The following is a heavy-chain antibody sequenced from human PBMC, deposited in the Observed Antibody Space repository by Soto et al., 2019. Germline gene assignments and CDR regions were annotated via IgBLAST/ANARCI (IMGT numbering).Heavy chain of an antibody. V-gene: IGHV4-34*01. Sequence: SETLSLTCVVSGGSFSTYYYNWIRQSPGKGLEWIGEINHSGNNNYSPSLKSRVTMSLDTSKNQFSLKLTSVTAADTAVYYCARGGSNDWQVALDICRQRTMVTVSS. J-gene: IGHJ3*02. CDR2: INHSGNN. D-gene: IGHD3-9*01. CDR1: GGSFSTYY. CDR3: ARGGSNDWQVALDI.